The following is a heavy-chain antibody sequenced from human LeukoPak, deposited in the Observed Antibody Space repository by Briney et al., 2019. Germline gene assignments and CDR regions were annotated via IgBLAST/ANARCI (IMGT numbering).Heavy chain of an antibody. Sequence: PGGSLRLSCAASGFTFSSYGMHWVRQAPGKGLEWVAVISYDESNKYYADSVKGRFTISRDNSKNTLYLQMNSLRAEDTAVYYCGKGGGYQLPLDYWGQGTLVTVSS. J-gene: IGHJ4*02. CDR1: GFTFSSYG. V-gene: IGHV3-30*18. CDR3: GKGGGYQLPLDY. CDR2: ISYDESNK. D-gene: IGHD2-2*01.